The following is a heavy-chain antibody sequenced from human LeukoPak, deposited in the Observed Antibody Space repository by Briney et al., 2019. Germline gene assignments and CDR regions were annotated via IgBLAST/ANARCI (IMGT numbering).Heavy chain of an antibody. V-gene: IGHV4-30-2*01. CDR1: GGSISSGGYS. J-gene: IGHJ4*02. D-gene: IGHD3-22*01. Sequence: SETLSLTCAVSGGSISSGGYSWSWIRQPPGKGLEWIVYIYHSGSTYYNPSPKSRVTISVDRSKNQFSLKLSSVTAADTAVYYCARGGEPNYYDSSGYYYPFDYWGQGTLVTVSS. CDR2: IYHSGST. CDR3: ARGGEPNYYDSSGYYYPFDY.